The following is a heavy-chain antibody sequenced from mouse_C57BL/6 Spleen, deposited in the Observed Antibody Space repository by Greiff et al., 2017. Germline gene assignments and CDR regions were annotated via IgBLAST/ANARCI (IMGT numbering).Heavy chain of an antibody. CDR2: ISSGGDYI. Sequence: EVKLMESGEGLVKPGGSLKLSCAASGFTFSSYAMSWVRQTPEKRLEWVAYISSGGDYIYYADTVKGRFTISRDNARNTLYLQMSSLKSEDTAMYYCTSYSLSFAYWGQGTLVTVSA. V-gene: IGHV5-9-1*02. D-gene: IGHD2-1*01. CDR3: TSYSLSFAY. CDR1: GFTFSSYA. J-gene: IGHJ3*01.